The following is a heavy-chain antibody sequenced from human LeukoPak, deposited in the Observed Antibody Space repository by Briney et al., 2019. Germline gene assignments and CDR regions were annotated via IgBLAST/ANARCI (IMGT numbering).Heavy chain of an antibody. CDR2: ISGGST. CDR1: GFTFSSYA. Sequence: GGSLRLSCAASGFTFSSYAMSWVRQAPGKGLEWVSAISGGSTYYADSVKGRFTISRDNSKNTLYLQMNSLRPEDSALYFCARGGRGSAAVVAPRFFDIWGQGTMVAVSS. D-gene: IGHD3-22*01. CDR3: ARGGRGSAAVVAPRFFDI. V-gene: IGHV3-23*01. J-gene: IGHJ3*02.